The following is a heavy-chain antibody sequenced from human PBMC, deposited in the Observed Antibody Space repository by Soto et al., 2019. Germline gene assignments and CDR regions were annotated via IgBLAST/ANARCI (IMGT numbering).Heavy chain of an antibody. J-gene: IGHJ6*02. D-gene: IGHD3-22*01. V-gene: IGHV1-69*08. CDR3: ARDSSGYYYYGMDV. Sequence: QVQLVQSGAEVKKPGSSVKVSCKASGGTFSSYTISWVRQAPGQGLEWMGRIIPILGIANYAQKFQGRVTFTADKSTSTAYMELSSLRSEDTAVYYCARDSSGYYYYGMDVWGQGTTVTVSS. CDR2: IIPILGIA. CDR1: GGTFSSYT.